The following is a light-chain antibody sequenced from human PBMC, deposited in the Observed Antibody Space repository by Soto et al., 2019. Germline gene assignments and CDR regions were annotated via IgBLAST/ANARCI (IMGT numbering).Light chain of an antibody. CDR3: QQYNNWPPRT. V-gene: IGKV3-15*01. Sequence: EIGMTQSPATLYVSPGERATLSCRASQSVSSNLAWYQQKPGQAPRLLIYGASTRATGIPARFSGRGSGTEFTLTISSLQSEDFAVYYCQQYNNWPPRTFGQGTKVDIK. J-gene: IGKJ1*01. CDR1: QSVSSN. CDR2: GAS.